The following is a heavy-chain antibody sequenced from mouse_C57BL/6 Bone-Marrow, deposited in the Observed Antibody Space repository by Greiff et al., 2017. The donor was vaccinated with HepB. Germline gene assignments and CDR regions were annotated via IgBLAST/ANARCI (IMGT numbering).Heavy chain of an antibody. V-gene: IGHV14-2*01. CDR3: AKLRRAWFAY. CDR2: IDPEDGET. J-gene: IGHJ3*01. Sequence: VHLQQPGADLVKPGAPAKFSCTAPGSTIKDSNIHWVKQRPEQGRGWIGRIDPEDGETKYAPKFQGKATITADTSSNTAYLQLSSLTSEDTAVYYCAKLRRAWFAYWGQGTLVTVSA. CDR1: GSTIKDSN. D-gene: IGHD2-4*01.